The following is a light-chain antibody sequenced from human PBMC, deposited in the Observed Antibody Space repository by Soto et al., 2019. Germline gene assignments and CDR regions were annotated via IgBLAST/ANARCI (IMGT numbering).Light chain of an antibody. Sequence: YGLTQPASVSGSPGQSIAISCTGTSSDVGGNKYVSWYQQYPGKVPKLLINKVTNRPSGVSYRFSGSKSGNTASLTISALLAEDEADYFCASSTSDILYVFGTGTKVTVL. CDR1: SSDVGGNKY. CDR2: KVT. J-gene: IGLJ1*01. CDR3: ASSTSDILYV. V-gene: IGLV2-14*01.